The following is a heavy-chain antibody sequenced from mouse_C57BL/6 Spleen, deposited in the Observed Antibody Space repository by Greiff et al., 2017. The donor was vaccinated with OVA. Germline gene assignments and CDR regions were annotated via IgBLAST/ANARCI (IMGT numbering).Heavy chain of an antibody. CDR2: ISSGSSTI. Sequence: DVKLVESGGGLVKPGGSLKLSCAASGFTFSDYGMHWVRQAPEKGLEWVAYISSGSSTIYYADTVKGRFTISRDNAKNTLFLQMTSLRSEDTAMYYCAGRYSKGAYYYAMDYWGQGTSVTVSS. J-gene: IGHJ4*01. D-gene: IGHD2-5*01. CDR1: GFTFSDYG. V-gene: IGHV5-17*01. CDR3: AGRYSKGAYYYAMDY.